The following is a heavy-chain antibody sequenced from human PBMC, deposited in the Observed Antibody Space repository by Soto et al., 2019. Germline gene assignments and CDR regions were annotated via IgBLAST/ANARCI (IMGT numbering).Heavy chain of an antibody. V-gene: IGHV4-34*01. Sequence: PSETLSLTCAVYGGSFSGYYWSWIRQPPGKGLEWIGEINHSGSTNYNPSLKSRVTISVDTSKNQFSLKLSSVTAADTAVYYCARGRAWDIVVVVAATRRGWFDPWGQGTLVTAPQ. CDR2: INHSGST. J-gene: IGHJ5*02. D-gene: IGHD2-15*01. CDR1: GGSFSGYY. CDR3: ARGRAWDIVVVVAATRRGWFDP.